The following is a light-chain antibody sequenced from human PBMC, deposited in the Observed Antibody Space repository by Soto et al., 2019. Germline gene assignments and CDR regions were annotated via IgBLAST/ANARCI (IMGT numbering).Light chain of an antibody. CDR2: AAS. V-gene: IGKV1-39*01. CDR3: QQSYSTPHT. CDR1: QSISRN. Sequence: DTQMTQSPSSLSASVGDRVTITCRASQSISRNLNWYQQKPGRAPKLLIYAASSLLSGVPSRFSGSGYGTDFPLTISSLQPEDFPTYYCQQSYSTPHTFGQGTKLEIK. J-gene: IGKJ2*01.